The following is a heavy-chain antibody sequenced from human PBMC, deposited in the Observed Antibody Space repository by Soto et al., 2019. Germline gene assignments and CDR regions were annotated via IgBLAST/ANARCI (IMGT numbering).Heavy chain of an antibody. D-gene: IGHD2-21*01. CDR1: GGSITSSGYS. J-gene: IGHJ4*02. Sequence: HLQLQESGSGLVKPSQTLSLTCAVSGGSITSSGYSWSWIRQPPGKGLEWIGYIYPSGTIFYNPSLNSRVTISVDTSNNRFSLTLSSVTAADTAVYYCATYSAYAKYYFDYWGRGTLVTVSS. CDR2: IYPSGTI. CDR3: ATYSAYAKYYFDY. V-gene: IGHV4-30-2*01.